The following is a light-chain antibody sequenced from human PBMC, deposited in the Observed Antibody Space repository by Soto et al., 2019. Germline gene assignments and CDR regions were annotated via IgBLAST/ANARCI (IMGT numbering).Light chain of an antibody. CDR2: AAS. CDR1: QSISSY. V-gene: IGKV1-39*01. CDR3: QQSYSTLIT. Sequence: DIQMTQSPSSLSASVGDIVTVTCRAIQSISSYLNWYQQKQGKAPKLLIYAASSLQSGVPSRFSGSGSGTDFTLTISSLQPEDFATYYCQQSYSTLITFGQGTRLEIK. J-gene: IGKJ5*01.